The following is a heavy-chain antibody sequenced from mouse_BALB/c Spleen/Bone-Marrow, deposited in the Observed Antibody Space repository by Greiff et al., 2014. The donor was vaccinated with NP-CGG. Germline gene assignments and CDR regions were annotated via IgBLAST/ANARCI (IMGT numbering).Heavy chain of an antibody. Sequence: VQLKKSGPELVKPGASVKMSCKASGYTFTSYVMHWVKQQPGQGLEWFGYINPYNDGTKYNEKFEGKATLTSDKSSSTAYMELSSLTSEDSAVYFCAREGVDYFDYWGQGTTLTVSS. CDR3: AREGVDYFDY. CDR1: GYTFTSYV. J-gene: IGHJ2*01. CDR2: INPYNDGT. V-gene: IGHV1-14*01.